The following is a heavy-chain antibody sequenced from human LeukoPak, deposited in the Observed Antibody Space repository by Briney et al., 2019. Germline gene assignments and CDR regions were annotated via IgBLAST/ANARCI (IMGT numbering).Heavy chain of an antibody. D-gene: IGHD3-10*01. CDR2: INPNSGGT. CDR1: GYTFTGYY. V-gene: IGHV1-2*02. J-gene: IGHJ5*02. Sequence: ASVEVSCKASGYTFTGYYMHWVRQAPGQGLEWMGWINPNSGGTNYAQKFQGRVTMTRDTSISTAYMELSRLRSDDTAVYYCARVHLNTRITMVRGVIREECWFDPWGQGTLVTVSS. CDR3: ARVHLNTRITMVRGVIREECWFDP.